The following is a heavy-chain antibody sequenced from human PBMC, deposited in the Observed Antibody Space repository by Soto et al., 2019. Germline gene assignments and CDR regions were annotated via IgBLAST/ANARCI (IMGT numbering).Heavy chain of an antibody. CDR3: ARSPYSSSWFFDY. D-gene: IGHD6-13*01. CDR1: GGSISSGDYY. J-gene: IGHJ4*02. Sequence: PSETLSLTCTVSGGSISSGDYYWSWIRQHPGKGLEWIGYIYYSGSTYYNPSLKSRVTISVDTSKNQFSLKLTSVTAADTAVYYCARSPYSSSWFFDYWGQGTLVTVSS. V-gene: IGHV4-31*03. CDR2: IYYSGST.